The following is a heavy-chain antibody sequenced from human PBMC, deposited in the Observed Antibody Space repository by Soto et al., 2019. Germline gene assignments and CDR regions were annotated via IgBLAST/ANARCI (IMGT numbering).Heavy chain of an antibody. CDR3: ARDGYCTSISCYAGWFDP. D-gene: IGHD2-2*03. CDR2: IYHSGNV. Sequence: QVQLQESGPGLVKPSGTLSLTCAVSGGSISSGNWWSWVRQPPGKGLEGVGEIYHSGNVKYNPSLKSRVTISVDKSKNLFSLKLSSVTAADTAVYYCARDGYCTSISCYAGWFDPWGQGTLVTVSS. V-gene: IGHV4-4*02. J-gene: IGHJ5*02. CDR1: GGSISSGNW.